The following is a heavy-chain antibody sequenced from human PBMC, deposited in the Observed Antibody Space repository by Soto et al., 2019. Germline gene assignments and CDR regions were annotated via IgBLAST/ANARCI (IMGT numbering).Heavy chain of an antibody. CDR1: GYTFTSYA. CDR2: INAGNGNT. CDR3: ARSIVVVPALDY. D-gene: IGHD2-21*02. J-gene: IGHJ4*02. Sequence: QVQLVQSGAEEKKPGASVKDSCKASGYTFTSYAMHWVRQAPGQRLEWMGWINAGNGNTKYSQNCQGRANITRDTSASSAYMELSSLRSEDTAVYYCARSIVVVPALDYWGQGPRVTVSS. V-gene: IGHV1-3*05.